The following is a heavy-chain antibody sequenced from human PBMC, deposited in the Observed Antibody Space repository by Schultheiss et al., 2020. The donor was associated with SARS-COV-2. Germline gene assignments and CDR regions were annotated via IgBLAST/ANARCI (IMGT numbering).Heavy chain of an antibody. J-gene: IGHJ6*02. CDR2: IDGSGGRT. CDR1: GFTFSSHA. Sequence: GGSLRLSCAASGFTFSSHAMNWVRQAPGKGLEWVSSIDGSGGRTYYADSVKGRFTISRDNAKNSLYLQMNSLRAEDTAVYYCARDLNGEYSSGWTRQRYYYYYGMDVWGQGTTVTVSS. V-gene: IGHV3-21*01. CDR3: ARDLNGEYSSGWTRQRYYYYYGMDV. D-gene: IGHD6-19*01.